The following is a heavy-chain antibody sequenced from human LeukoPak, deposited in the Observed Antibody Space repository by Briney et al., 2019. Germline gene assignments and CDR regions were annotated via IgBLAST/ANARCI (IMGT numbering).Heavy chain of an antibody. V-gene: IGHV4-4*07. J-gene: IGHJ4*02. Sequence: SETLSLTCTVSRDSISDYYWSWIRQPAGKGLEWIGRIYTSGSTNYNPSLKSRVTMSVDTSKNQFSLKLSSVTAADTAVYYCARTDFWSGPPGFDYWGQGTLVTVSS. CDR1: RDSISDYY. D-gene: IGHD3-3*01. CDR2: IYTSGST. CDR3: ARTDFWSGPPGFDY.